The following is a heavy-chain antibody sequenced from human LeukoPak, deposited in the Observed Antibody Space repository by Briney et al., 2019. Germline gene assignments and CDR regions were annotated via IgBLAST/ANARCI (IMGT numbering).Heavy chain of an antibody. CDR2: ISAYNGNT. V-gene: IGHV1-18*01. Sequence: ASVKVSCTASGYTFTSYGISWVRQAPGQGLEWMGWISAYNGNTNYAQKLQGRVTMTTDTSTSTGYMELRSLRSDDTAVYYCAREHPVAARLLGYWGQGTLVTVSS. CDR3: AREHPVAARLLGY. CDR1: GYTFTSYG. J-gene: IGHJ4*02. D-gene: IGHD6-6*01.